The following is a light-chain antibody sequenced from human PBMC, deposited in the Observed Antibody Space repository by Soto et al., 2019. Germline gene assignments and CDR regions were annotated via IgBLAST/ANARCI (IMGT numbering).Light chain of an antibody. Sequence: EIVITQSPSTLSVSPGERATLSCRASQSVGTNLAWYQQKPGQAPRLLIHGTSTRATGIPARFSGSGSGTEFTLTISSLQSEDFAVYYCQRQSSWPRTFGQGTKVDIK. J-gene: IGKJ1*01. CDR3: QRQSSWPRT. CDR2: GTS. V-gene: IGKV3-15*01. CDR1: QSVGTN.